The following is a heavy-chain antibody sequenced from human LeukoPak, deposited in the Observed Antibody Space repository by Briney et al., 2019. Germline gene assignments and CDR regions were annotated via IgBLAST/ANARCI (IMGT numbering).Heavy chain of an antibody. J-gene: IGHJ3*02. CDR2: ISRSSSTI. CDR3: ARDQFYAFDI. V-gene: IGHV3-48*02. CDR1: GFTFSSYY. Sequence: PGRFLRLSCAGSGFTFSSYYMIWVRQAPGKGLEWVSYISRSSSTIYYADSVKGRFTISRDNAKNSLYLQMNSLRDEDTAVYYCARDQFYAFDIWGQGTMVTVSS.